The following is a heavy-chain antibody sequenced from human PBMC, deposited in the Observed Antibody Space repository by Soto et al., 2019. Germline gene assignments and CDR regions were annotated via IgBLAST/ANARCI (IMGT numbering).Heavy chain of an antibody. V-gene: IGHV3-15*01. CDR1: GFTFNDAW. J-gene: IGHJ4*02. CDR2: IKSKSDGGTT. D-gene: IGHD1-20*01. Sequence: GGSLRLSCAASGFTFNDAWMSWVRQAPGKGLEWVGRIKSKSDGGTTDYAAPVKGRFIISRDDSKNTLFLQVNSLKTEDTAVYYCTTRIPGTIGFDHWGQGTLVTVSS. CDR3: TTRIPGTIGFDH.